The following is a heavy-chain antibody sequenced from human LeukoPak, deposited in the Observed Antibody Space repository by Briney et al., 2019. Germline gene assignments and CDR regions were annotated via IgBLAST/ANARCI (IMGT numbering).Heavy chain of an antibody. CDR2: ISAYSGNT. V-gene: IGHV1-18*04. CDR3: ARVLADKYGSGYGDY. J-gene: IGHJ4*02. D-gene: IGHD3-10*01. CDR1: GYTFTSYY. Sequence: GASVKVSCKASGYTFTSYYMHWVRQAPGQGLEWMAWISAYSGNTKYAQKLQGRVTMTTDTSTSTAYMEVRSLRPDDTAVYYCARVLADKYGSGYGDYWGQGTLVTVSS.